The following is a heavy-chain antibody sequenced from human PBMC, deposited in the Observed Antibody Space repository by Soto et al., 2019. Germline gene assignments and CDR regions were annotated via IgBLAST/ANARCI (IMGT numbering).Heavy chain of an antibody. J-gene: IGHJ4*02. Sequence: LRLSCAASGFTFSSYAMSWVRQAPGKGLEWVSAISGSGGSTYYADSVKGRFTISRDNSKNTLYLQMNSLRAEDTAVYYCAKSDDYYGSGSYYSTNDYWGQGTLVTVSS. CDR1: GFTFSSYA. V-gene: IGHV3-23*01. D-gene: IGHD3-10*01. CDR2: ISGSGGST. CDR3: AKSDDYYGSGSYYSTNDY.